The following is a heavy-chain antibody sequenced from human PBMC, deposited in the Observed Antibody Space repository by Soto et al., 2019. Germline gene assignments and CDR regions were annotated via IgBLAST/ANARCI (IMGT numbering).Heavy chain of an antibody. CDR2: IYYTGST. Sequence: QVQLQESGPGLVKPSETLSLTCIVSGGSISNYYWSWIRQPPGKGLEWIGYIYYTGSTKYNPSLKSRVTISVDTAKNQFSLNLSSVTAADTAVYYCARDAYSSDLGNWGQGTLVTVSS. D-gene: IGHD5-18*01. J-gene: IGHJ4*02. CDR1: GGSISNYY. CDR3: ARDAYSSDLGN. V-gene: IGHV4-59*01.